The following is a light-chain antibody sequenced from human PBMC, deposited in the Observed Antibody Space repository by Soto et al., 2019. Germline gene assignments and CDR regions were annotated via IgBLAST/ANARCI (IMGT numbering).Light chain of an antibody. V-gene: IGKV1-27*01. CDR1: QDISNY. CDR3: QKYNSAPNT. CDR2: AAS. J-gene: IGKJ2*01. Sequence: DIQMTQSPSSLSASVGDRVTITCRAHQDISNYLAWYQQKPGKVPELLIYAASTLRTGVQSRFSGSGSGTVFTLTINNLQPEDVATYYCQKYNSAPNTFGWGTRLEIK.